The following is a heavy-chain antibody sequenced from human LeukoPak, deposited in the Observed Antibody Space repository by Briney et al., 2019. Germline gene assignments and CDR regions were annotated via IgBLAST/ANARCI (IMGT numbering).Heavy chain of an antibody. CDR3: ANRHSHAFDI. Sequence: GGSLRLSCAASGFTFSSYAMSWVRQAPGKGLEWVSTINNSGGGTCYADSVKGRSTISRDNSKNTLYLQMNSLRAEDTAVYYCANRHSHAFDIWGQGTMVTVSS. CDR1: GFTFSSYA. V-gene: IGHV3-23*01. D-gene: IGHD5-18*01. J-gene: IGHJ3*02. CDR2: INNSGGGT.